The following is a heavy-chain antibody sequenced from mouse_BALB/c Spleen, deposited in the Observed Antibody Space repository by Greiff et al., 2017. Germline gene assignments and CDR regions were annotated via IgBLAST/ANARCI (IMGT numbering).Heavy chain of an antibody. CDR1: GFNIKDTY. D-gene: IGHD2-3*01. V-gene: IGHV14-3*02. CDR2: IDPANGNT. CDR3: AREGIYDGYSWFAY. Sequence: EVQLQQSGAELVKPGASVKLSCTASGFNIKDTYMHWVKQRPEQGLEWIGRIDPANGNTKYDPKFQGKATITADTSSNTAYLQLSSLTSEDTAVYYCAREGIYDGYSWFAYWGQGTLVTVSA. J-gene: IGHJ3*01.